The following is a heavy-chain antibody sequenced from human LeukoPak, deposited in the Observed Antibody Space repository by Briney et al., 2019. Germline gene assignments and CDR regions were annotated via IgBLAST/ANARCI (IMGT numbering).Heavy chain of an antibody. CDR3: AREVGATTLFAFDI. Sequence: GGSLRLSCAASGFTFRSYAIHWVRQAPGKGLEWVTFISFDGNVKYYADSVKGRFTISRDNSKNTLYLQMNSLRAEDTAVYYCAREVGATTLFAFDIWGQGTMVTVSS. J-gene: IGHJ3*02. V-gene: IGHV3-30-3*01. D-gene: IGHD1-26*01. CDR2: ISFDGNVK. CDR1: GFTFRSYA.